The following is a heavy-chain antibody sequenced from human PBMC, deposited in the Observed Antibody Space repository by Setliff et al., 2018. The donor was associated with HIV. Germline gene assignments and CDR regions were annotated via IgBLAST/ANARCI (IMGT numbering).Heavy chain of an antibody. CDR3: ARKPTGSPSDY. J-gene: IGHJ4*02. CDR1: GYTFTSYY. CDR2: INPSGGST. V-gene: IGHV1-46*01. D-gene: IGHD2-2*01. Sequence: ASVKVSCKASGYTFTSYYMHWVRQAPGQGLKWMGIINPSGGSTSYAQKFQGRVTMTRDTSTSTVYMELSSLRSDDTALYYCARKPTGSPSDYWGQGTLVTVSS.